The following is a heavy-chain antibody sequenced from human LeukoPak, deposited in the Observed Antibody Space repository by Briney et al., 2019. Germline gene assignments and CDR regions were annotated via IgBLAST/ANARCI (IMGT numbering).Heavy chain of an antibody. D-gene: IGHD6-13*01. V-gene: IGHV3-66*02. CDR2: IYSGGST. Sequence: GGSLRLSCAASGFTASSNYMSWVRQAPGKGLEWVSVIYSGGSTYYADSVKGRFTISRDSSKNTLYLQMNSLRAEDTAVYYCAGTAAGTRWFDPWGQGTLVTVSS. CDR3: AGTAAGTRWFDP. J-gene: IGHJ5*02. CDR1: GFTASSNY.